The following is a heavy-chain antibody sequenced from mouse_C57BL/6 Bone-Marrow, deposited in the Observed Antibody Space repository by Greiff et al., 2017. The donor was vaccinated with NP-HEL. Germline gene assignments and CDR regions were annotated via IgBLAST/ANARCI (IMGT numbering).Heavy chain of an antibody. CDR1: GFNIKDDY. J-gene: IGHJ1*03. Sequence: RKEEGAELVRPGASVKLSCTASGFNIKDDYMHWVKQRPEQGLEWIGWIDPENGDTEYASKFQGKATITADTSSNTAYLQLSSLTSEDTAVYYCTPLYYYGSSDHWYFDVWGTGTTVTVSS. CDR3: TPLYYYGSSDHWYFDV. D-gene: IGHD1-1*01. CDR2: IDPENGDT. V-gene: IGHV14-4*01.